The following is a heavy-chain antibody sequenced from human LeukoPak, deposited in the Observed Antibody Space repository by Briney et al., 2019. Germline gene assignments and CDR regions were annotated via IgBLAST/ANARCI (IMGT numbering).Heavy chain of an antibody. J-gene: IGHJ6*02. D-gene: IGHD3-3*01. CDR1: GGTFISYA. CDR3: ARDREYYDFWSGYYRTYYYYYGMDV. V-gene: IGHV1-69*13. Sequence: SVKVSCKASGGTFISYAISWVRQAPGQGLQWMGGIIPIFGTANYAQKFQGRVTITADESTSTAYMELSSLRSEDTAVYYCARDREYYDFWSGYYRTYYYYYGMDVWGQGTTVTVSS. CDR2: IIPIFGTA.